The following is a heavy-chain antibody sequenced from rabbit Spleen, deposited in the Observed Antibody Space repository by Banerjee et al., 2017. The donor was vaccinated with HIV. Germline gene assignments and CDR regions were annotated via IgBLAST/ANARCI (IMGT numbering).Heavy chain of an antibody. Sequence: QLVESGGGLVQPGGSLKLSCKASGFDFGTYYMSWVRQAPGKGLEWIGYIDPVFGIAVYASWVNGRFTISSHNAQNTLYLQLNSLTAADTATYFCASRDYSGRAFPSYFDLWGQGTLVTVS. CDR1: GFDFGTYY. CDR3: ASRDYSGRAFPSYFDL. V-gene: IGHV1S7*01. D-gene: IGHD1-1*01. J-gene: IGHJ4*01. CDR2: IDPVFGIA.